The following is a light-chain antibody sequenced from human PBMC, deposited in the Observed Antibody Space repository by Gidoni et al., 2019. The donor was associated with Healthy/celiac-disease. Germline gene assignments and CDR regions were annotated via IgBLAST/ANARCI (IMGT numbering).Light chain of an antibody. J-gene: IGKJ4*01. CDR3: QQANSFP. V-gene: IGKV1D-12*01. CDR1: QGSSSW. Sequence: DIQMTQSPSSVSASVGDRVTITCRASQGSSSWLAWYQQKQGKAPKLLIYAASSLQSGVPSRFSGSGSGTDFTLTISSLQPEDFATYYCQQANSFPFGGGTKVEIK. CDR2: AAS.